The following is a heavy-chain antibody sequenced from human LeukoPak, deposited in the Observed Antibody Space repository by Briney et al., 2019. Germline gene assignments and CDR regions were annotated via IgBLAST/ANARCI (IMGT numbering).Heavy chain of an antibody. V-gene: IGHV4-59*01. D-gene: IGHD3-9*01. CDR3: ARVNYDILTGQITFDY. CDR2: IYHTGST. CDR1: AGSISSYY. J-gene: IGHJ4*02. Sequence: PSETLSLTCTLSAGSISSYYWTCIRQPTGKGLEWLGYIYHTGSTNPNPSLKTRLTISVDTYTHQFSLKLSSVTAADPAVYYCARVNYDILTGQITFDYWGQGTLVTVSS.